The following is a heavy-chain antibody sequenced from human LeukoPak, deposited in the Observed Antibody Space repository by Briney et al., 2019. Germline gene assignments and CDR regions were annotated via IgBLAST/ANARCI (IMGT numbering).Heavy chain of an antibody. CDR1: GGTFISYA. J-gene: IGHJ3*02. V-gene: IGHV1-69*05. CDR3: ARGRITMIVPGAFDI. CDR2: IIPIFGTA. D-gene: IGHD3-22*01. Sequence: SVKVSCKASGGTFISYAISWVRQAPGQGLEWMGGIIPIFGTANYAQKFQGRVTITTDESTSTAYMELSSLRSEDTAVYYCARGRITMIVPGAFDIWGQGTMVTVSS.